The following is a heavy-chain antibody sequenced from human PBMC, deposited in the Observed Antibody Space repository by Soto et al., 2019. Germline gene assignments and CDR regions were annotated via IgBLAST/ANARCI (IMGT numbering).Heavy chain of an antibody. CDR3: AHRQAEPYDSSVAYYFDY. CDR1: GFSLSTSGVG. Sequence: QITLKESGPTLVKPTQTLTLTCTFSGFSLSTSGVGVGWIRQPPGKALEWLALIYWDDDKRYSPSLKSRLTITQDTSKNQVVLTMTNMDPVDTATYYCAHRQAEPYDSSVAYYFDYWGQGTLVTGSS. CDR2: IYWDDDK. D-gene: IGHD3-22*01. V-gene: IGHV2-5*02. J-gene: IGHJ4*02.